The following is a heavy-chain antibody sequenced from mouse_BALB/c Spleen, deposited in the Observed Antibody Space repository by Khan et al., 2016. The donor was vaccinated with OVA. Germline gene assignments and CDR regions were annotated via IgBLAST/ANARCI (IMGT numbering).Heavy chain of an antibody. CDR2: INPSNGYT. CDR1: GYTFASYT. J-gene: IGHJ3*01. CDR3: VRDGAYYRYDSWVGY. V-gene: IGHV1-4*01. D-gene: IGHD2-14*01. Sequence: QVRLQQSGAELARPGASVKMSCKASGYTFASYTIHWIKQRPGQGLEWIGYINPSNGYTNYNQKFKDKATLTADHSSTTAYMQLSSLTSDDSAIYNCVRDGAYYRYDSWVGYWGQGTLVTVSA.